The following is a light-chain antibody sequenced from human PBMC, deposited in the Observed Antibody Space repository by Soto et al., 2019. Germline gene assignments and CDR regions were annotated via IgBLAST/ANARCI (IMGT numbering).Light chain of an antibody. V-gene: IGKV3-20*01. CDR3: QQCGSSPET. Sequence: EIVMTQSPATLSVSPGERATLSCRASQSVSSNLAWYQQKPGRAPRLLIYGASSRATGIPDRFSGSGSGTDFTLTISRLEPEDFAVYYCQQCGSSPETFGQGTKVDIK. J-gene: IGKJ1*01. CDR1: QSVSSN. CDR2: GAS.